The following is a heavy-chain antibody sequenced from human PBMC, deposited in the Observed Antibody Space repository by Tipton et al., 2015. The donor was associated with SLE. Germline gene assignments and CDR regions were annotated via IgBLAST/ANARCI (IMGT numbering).Heavy chain of an antibody. CDR2: TYGSGGT. D-gene: IGHD3-3*01. J-gene: IGHJ4*02. V-gene: IGHV4-4*07. CDR3: AREPYDSWCDYQVTFDY. Sequence: GLVKPSGTLSLTCTVSGDSISTYSWNWIRQPAGKGLEWVGRTYGSGGTYYNPSLKSRVTISVDTSKNQFSQNLSSVNAADTSVYYCAREPYDSWCDYQVTFDYWGQGTLVTVS. CDR1: GDSISTYS.